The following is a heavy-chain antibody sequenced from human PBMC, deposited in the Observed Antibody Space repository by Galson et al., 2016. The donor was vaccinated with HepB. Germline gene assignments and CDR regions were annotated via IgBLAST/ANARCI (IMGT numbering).Heavy chain of an antibody. CDR1: GSNFRDYA. CDR3: AKDAVPYNGVLDAFDV. CDR2: IGGDGGAT. V-gene: IGHV3-23*01. D-gene: IGHD5-24*01. Sequence: SLRLSCAASGSNFRDYAMNWVRQAPGKGLEWVSHIGGDGGATYYADSVKGRFTGARDDSTSTLYLDMSSLRADDTAVYFCAKDAVPYNGVLDAFDVWGQGTLVAVSS. J-gene: IGHJ3*01.